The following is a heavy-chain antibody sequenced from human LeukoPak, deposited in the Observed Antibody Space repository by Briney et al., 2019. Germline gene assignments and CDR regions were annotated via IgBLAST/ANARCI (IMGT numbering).Heavy chain of an antibody. CDR1: GYTFTNYD. CDR2: MNPYSGNT. D-gene: IGHD6-13*01. J-gene: IGHJ5*02. Sequence: ASVKVSCKASGYTFTNYDIHWVRQASGQGREWRGWMNPYSGNTGYAQNFQGRITITRNTSISTAYMELSSLRSEDTAVYYCARTQQLVLRSPLDPWGQGTLVTVSS. CDR3: ARTQQLVLRSPLDP. V-gene: IGHV1-8*03.